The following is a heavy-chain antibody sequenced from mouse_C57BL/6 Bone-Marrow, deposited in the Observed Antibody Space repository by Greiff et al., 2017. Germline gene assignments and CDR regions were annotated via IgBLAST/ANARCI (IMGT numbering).Heavy chain of an antibody. D-gene: IGHD6-1*01. CDR3: ARQELCYAMDY. CDR1: GFTFSSYG. CDR2: ISSGGSYT. V-gene: IGHV5-6*01. Sequence: EVQRVESGGDLVKPGGSLKLSCAASGFTFSSYGMSWVRQTPDKRLEWVATISSGGSYTYYPDSVKGRFTISRDNAKNTLYLQMSSLKSEDTAMYYCARQELCYAMDYWGQGTSVTVSS. J-gene: IGHJ4*01.